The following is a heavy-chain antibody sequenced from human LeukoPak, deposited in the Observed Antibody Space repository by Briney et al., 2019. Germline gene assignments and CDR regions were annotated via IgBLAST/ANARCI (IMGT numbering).Heavy chain of an antibody. CDR1: GGSISNTLYY. D-gene: IGHD3-10*01. J-gene: IGHJ4*02. CDR2: IYYSRST. Sequence: SETLSLTCTVSGGSISNTLYYWAWIRQPPGKGLESIGSIYYSRSTYYSPSLKSRVTISVDTSKNQFSLKLTSVTAADTAVYYCARRKGFGEGYFDSWGQGTLVTVSS. CDR3: ARRKGFGEGYFDS. V-gene: IGHV4-39*01.